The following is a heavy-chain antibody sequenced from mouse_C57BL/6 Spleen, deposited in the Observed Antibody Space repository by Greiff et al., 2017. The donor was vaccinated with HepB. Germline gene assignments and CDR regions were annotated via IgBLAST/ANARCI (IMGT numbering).Heavy chain of an antibody. Sequence: VQLQQSGAELVRPGPSVKLSCKASGYTFTSYWMHWVKQRPGQGLEWIGVIDPSDSYTNYNQKFKGKATLTVDTSSSTAYMQLSSLTSEDSAVYYCARLKDGYYPGAMDYWGQGTSVTVSS. CDR1: GYTFTSYW. J-gene: IGHJ4*01. V-gene: IGHV1-59*01. D-gene: IGHD2-3*01. CDR3: ARLKDGYYPGAMDY. CDR2: IDPSDSYT.